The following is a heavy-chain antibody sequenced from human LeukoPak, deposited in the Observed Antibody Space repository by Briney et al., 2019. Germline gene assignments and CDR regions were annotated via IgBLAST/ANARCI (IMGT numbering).Heavy chain of an antibody. CDR3: VRVRVGGTDRWFDP. D-gene: IGHD4-23*01. V-gene: IGHV3-74*01. CDR1: GFTLRNYW. CDR2: INSDRSIT. Sequence: GGSPRLSCAASGFTLRNYWMHWVRQAPGKGLGWVSRINSDRSITTYADSVKGRFTISIAKAKNTLYLQMNSLRPEDTAVYYCVRVRVGGTDRWFDPWGQGTLVTVSS. J-gene: IGHJ5*02.